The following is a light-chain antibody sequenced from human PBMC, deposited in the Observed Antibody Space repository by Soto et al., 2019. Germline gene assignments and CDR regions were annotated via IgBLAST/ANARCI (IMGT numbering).Light chain of an antibody. J-gene: IGLJ1*01. CDR2: DVT. Sequence: QSALTQPASVSGSPGQSITISCTGTSSDVGGYTYVSWYQHHPGKAPKLIIYDVTYRPSGISNRFSGSKSGNTASLTISGLQAEDEADYYCSSYSSTTTLFVFGPGSKVTVL. CDR1: SSDVGGYTY. CDR3: SSYSSTTTLFV. V-gene: IGLV2-14*03.